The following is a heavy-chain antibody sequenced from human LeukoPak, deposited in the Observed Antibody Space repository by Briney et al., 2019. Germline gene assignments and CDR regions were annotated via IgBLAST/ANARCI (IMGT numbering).Heavy chain of an antibody. Sequence: SETLSLTCTVSGGSISSGSYYWSWIRQPAGKGLEWIGRIYTSGSTNYNPSLKSRVTMSVDTSKNQFSLKLSSVTAADTAVYYCARVSPQYYDFWSGYLFDYWGQGTLVTVSS. J-gene: IGHJ4*02. CDR1: GGSISSGSYY. CDR3: ARVSPQYYDFWSGYLFDY. V-gene: IGHV4-61*02. CDR2: IYTSGST. D-gene: IGHD3-3*01.